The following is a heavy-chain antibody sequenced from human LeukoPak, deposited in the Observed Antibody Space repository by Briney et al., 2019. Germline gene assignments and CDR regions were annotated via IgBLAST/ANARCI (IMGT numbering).Heavy chain of an antibody. V-gene: IGHV3-7*01. CDR2: IKQDGSEK. D-gene: IGHD6-13*01. CDR1: GFTFSSYW. CDR3: ATGNSGSSWYQYYYYYYGMDV. Sequence: PGGSLRLSCAASGFTFSSYWMSWVRQAPGKGLEWVANIKQDGSEKYYVDSVKGRFTISRDNAKNSLYLQMNSLRAEDTAVYYCATGNSGSSWYQYYYYYYGMDVWGQGTTVTVSS. J-gene: IGHJ6*02.